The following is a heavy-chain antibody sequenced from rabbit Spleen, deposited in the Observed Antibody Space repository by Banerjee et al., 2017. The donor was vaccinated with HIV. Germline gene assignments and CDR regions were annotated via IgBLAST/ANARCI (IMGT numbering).Heavy chain of an antibody. CDR2: IAGGSSDFT. CDR1: GFSFSSTYY. CDR3: ARDTGSSFSSYGMDL. J-gene: IGHJ6*01. D-gene: IGHD8-1*01. Sequence: QSLEESGGGLVKPGASLTLTCKASGFSFSSTYYMCWVRQAPGKGLEWISCIAGGSSDFTYSATWAKGRFTCSKTSSTTVTLQMTSLTVADTATYFCARDTGSSFSSYGMDLWGQGTLVTVS. V-gene: IGHV1S40*01.